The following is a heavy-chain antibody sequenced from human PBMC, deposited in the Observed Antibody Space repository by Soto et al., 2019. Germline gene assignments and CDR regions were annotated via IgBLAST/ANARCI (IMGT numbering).Heavy chain of an antibody. Sequence: PCETLSLTCAVSGGSISSYYWSWIRKPPGKGLEWIGYIYYSGSTNYNPSLKSRVTISVDTSKNQFSLKLSSVTAADTAVYYCARLTAMVTPYYYYGMDVWGQGTTVTVSS. J-gene: IGHJ6*02. CDR3: ARLTAMVTPYYYYGMDV. V-gene: IGHV4-59*01. CDR2: IYYSGST. D-gene: IGHD5-18*01. CDR1: GGSISSYY.